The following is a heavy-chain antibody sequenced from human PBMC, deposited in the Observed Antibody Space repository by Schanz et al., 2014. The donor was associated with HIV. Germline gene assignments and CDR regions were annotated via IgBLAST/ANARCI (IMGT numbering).Heavy chain of an antibody. CDR3: AKDRITGTTGVPYYYYGMDV. D-gene: IGHD1-7*01. CDR2: IWYDGSNK. V-gene: IGHV3-33*06. Sequence: QVQLVESGGGVVQPGRSLRLSCAASGFTFRSYGMHWVRQAPGKGLEWVAVIWYDGSNKYYADSVKGRFTISRDNSKNTLYVQMNSLRAEDTAVYYCAKDRITGTTGVPYYYYGMDVWGQGTTVTVSS. J-gene: IGHJ6*02. CDR1: GFTFRSYG.